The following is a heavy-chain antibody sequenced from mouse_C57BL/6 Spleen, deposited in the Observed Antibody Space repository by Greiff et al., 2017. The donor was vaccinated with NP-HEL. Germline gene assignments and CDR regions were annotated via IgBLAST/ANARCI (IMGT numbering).Heavy chain of an antibody. CDR1: GYSITSGYY. V-gene: IGHV3-6*01. J-gene: IGHJ4*01. CDR2: ISYDGSN. Sequence: EVKLEESGPGLVKPSQSLSLTCSVTGYSITSGYYWNWIRQFPGNKLEWMGYISYDGSNNYNPSLKNRISITRDTSKNQFFLKLNTVTTEDTATYYCARVYYYGSSLMDYWGQGTSVTVSS. D-gene: IGHD1-1*01. CDR3: ARVYYYGSSLMDY.